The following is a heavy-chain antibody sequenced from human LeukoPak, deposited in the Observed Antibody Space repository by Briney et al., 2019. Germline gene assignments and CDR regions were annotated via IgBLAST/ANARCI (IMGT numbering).Heavy chain of an antibody. Sequence: SETLSLTCTVSGGSISSGDYYWSWIRQPAGKGLEWIGRIYTSGSTNYNPSLKSRVTMSVDTSKNQFSLKLSSVTAADTAVYYCARDQCSSTSCYSSNWFDPWGQGTLVTVSS. CDR1: GGSISSGDYY. D-gene: IGHD2-2*01. J-gene: IGHJ5*02. CDR2: IYTSGST. CDR3: ARDQCSSTSCYSSNWFDP. V-gene: IGHV4-61*02.